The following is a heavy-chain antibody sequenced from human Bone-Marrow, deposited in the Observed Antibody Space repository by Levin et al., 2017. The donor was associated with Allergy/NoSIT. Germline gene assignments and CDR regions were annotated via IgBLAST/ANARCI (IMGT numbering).Heavy chain of an antibody. Sequence: SETLSLTCTVSGGSIGSSDYYWSWIRQTPGTGLEWIGCIYYLGHTSYNPSLKSRVTTSMDTSPNHLSLKLRSVTDADTAVYYCARGGMFYHDSSGYTFDYWGQGTQVTVSS. CDR2: IYYLGHT. J-gene: IGHJ4*02. CDR3: ARGGMFYHDSSGYTFDY. V-gene: IGHV4-30-4*01. CDR1: GGSIGSSDYY. D-gene: IGHD3-22*01.